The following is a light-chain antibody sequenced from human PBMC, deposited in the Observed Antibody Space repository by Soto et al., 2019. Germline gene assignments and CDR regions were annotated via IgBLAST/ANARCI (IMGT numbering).Light chain of an antibody. CDR1: QSVSSSY. J-gene: IGKJ1*01. CDR3: QQYGSSWT. CDR2: GAS. V-gene: IGKV3-20*01. Sequence: EIVLTQSPGTLSLSPGERATLSCRASQSVSSSYLAWYQQKPGQAPRLLIYGASSRPTGIRDRFSGSGSGTDFTLTISRLEPEDFAVYYCQQYGSSWTFGQGTKVEIK.